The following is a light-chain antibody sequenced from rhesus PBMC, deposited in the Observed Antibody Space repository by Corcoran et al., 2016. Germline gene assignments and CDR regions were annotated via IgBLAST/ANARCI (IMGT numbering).Light chain of an antibody. V-gene: IGKV1-22*01. CDR2: RAS. Sequence: DIQMTQSPSSLSASVGDTVTITCRASQGISSWLAWYQQKPGKAPKLLIYRASSLQSGVPSRVSGCGCGTDFNLTISSLQSEDSATYSFQQYNSRPWTFGQGTKVEIK. CDR3: QQYNSRPWT. CDR1: QGISSW. J-gene: IGKJ1*01.